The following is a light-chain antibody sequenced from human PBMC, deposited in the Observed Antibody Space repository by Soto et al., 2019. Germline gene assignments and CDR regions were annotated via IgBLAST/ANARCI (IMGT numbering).Light chain of an antibody. CDR3: SSFTRSTTVV. Sequence: QSALTQPASVSGSPGQSITISCTGTSSDVGGYDYVSWYQQLPGKVPKLIIYEVDFRPSEVSNRFSGSKSGNTASLTISGLQTEDEADYYCSSFTRSTTVVFGGGTKVTVL. V-gene: IGLV2-14*01. CDR2: EVD. J-gene: IGLJ2*01. CDR1: SSDVGGYDY.